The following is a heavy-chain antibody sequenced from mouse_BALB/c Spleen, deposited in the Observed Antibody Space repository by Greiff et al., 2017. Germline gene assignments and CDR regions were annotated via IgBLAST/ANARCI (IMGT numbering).Heavy chain of an antibody. J-gene: IGHJ3*01. Sequence: DVMLVESGGGLVKPGGSLKLSCAASGFTFSSYTMSWVRQTPEKRLEWVATISSGGSYTYYPDSVKGRFTISRDNAKNTLYLQMSSLNSEDTAMYYCTRLYDGYVAYWGQGTLVTVSA. CDR1: GFTFSSYT. D-gene: IGHD2-3*01. CDR2: ISSGGSYT. V-gene: IGHV5-6-4*01. CDR3: TRLYDGYVAY.